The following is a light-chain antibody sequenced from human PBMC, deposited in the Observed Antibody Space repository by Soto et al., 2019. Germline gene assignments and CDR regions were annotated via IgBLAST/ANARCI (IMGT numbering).Light chain of an antibody. Sequence: QSALTKPASVSGSPGQSITISCTGTRSDIGAYNFVSWYQQHPGEVPKLILYDVNVRPSGVSNRFSGSKSGNTASLTISGLQAEDEADYYCCSYAGSSSFVFGIGTKVTVL. CDR2: DVN. CDR3: CSYAGSSSFV. V-gene: IGLV2-14*03. J-gene: IGLJ1*01. CDR1: RSDIGAYNF.